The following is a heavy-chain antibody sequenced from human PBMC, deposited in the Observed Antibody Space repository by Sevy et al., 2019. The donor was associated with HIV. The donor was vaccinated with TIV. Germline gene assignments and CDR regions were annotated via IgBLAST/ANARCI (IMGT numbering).Heavy chain of an antibody. Sequence: GGSLRLSCAASGFTFSHYAMHWVRQAPGKGPEWVAVISYDGSEKNYADSVKGRFTISRDNSKNSLFLLMHSLTVEDTDVYFCARAYIVDTMQGYLDSWGQGTLVTVSS. D-gene: IGHD5-12*01. CDR1: GFTFSHYA. CDR2: ISYDGSEK. V-gene: IGHV3-30-3*01. J-gene: IGHJ4*02. CDR3: ARAYIVDTMQGYLDS.